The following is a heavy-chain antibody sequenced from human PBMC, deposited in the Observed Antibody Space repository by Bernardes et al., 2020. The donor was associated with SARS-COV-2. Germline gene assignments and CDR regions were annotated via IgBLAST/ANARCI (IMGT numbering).Heavy chain of an antibody. CDR2: IIPLLRIT. V-gene: IGHV1-69*04. Sequence: SVKVSCKASGGAFSSYTISWVRQAPGQGLEWMGRIIPLLRITNYAQKLQGRVTITADKSTSTVYMELTSLRSEDTAVYYCARDVETDSSGYYSTLDYWGQGTLVTVSS. D-gene: IGHD3-22*01. J-gene: IGHJ4*02. CDR3: ARDVETDSSGYYSTLDY. CDR1: GGAFSSYT.